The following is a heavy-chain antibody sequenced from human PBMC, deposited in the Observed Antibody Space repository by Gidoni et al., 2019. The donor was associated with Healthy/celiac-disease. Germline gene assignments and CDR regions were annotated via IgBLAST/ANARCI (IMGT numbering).Heavy chain of an antibody. CDR1: GGSISSGSYY. Sequence: PGLVKPSQTLSLTCTVSGGSISSGSYYWSWIRQPAGKGLEWVGRIYTSGSTNYNPSLKSRVTMSVDTSKNQFSLKLSSVTAADTAVYYCARVGGSGWDYFDYWGQGTLVTVSS. CDR2: IYTSGST. CDR3: ARVGGSGWDYFDY. V-gene: IGHV4-61*02. D-gene: IGHD6-19*01. J-gene: IGHJ4*02.